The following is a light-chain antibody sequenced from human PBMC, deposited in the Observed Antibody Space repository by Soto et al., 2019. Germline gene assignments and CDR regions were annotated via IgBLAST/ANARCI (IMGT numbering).Light chain of an antibody. CDR3: QQRSNWLSIT. CDR1: QTVTFSY. V-gene: IGKV3-11*01. Sequence: EIVLTQSPGTLSLSPGERVALSCRTSQTVTFSYLAWYQQKPGQAPRLLIYGASNRATGIPARFSGSGSGTDFTLTISSLEPEDFAVYYCQQRSNWLSITFGQGTRLEIK. CDR2: GAS. J-gene: IGKJ5*01.